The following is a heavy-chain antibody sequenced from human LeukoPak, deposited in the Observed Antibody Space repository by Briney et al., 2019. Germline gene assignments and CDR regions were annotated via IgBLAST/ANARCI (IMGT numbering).Heavy chain of an antibody. D-gene: IGHD1-26*01. CDR1: GFTFSSYS. CDR3: ARPQASDSGSYGPPKLMYYFDY. Sequence: GGSLRLSCAASGFTFSSYSMNWVRQAPGKGLEWVSSISSSSSYIYYADSVKGRFTISRDNAKNSLYLQMNSLRAEDTAVYYCARPQASDSGSYGPPKLMYYFDYWGQGTLVTVSS. V-gene: IGHV3-21*01. J-gene: IGHJ4*02. CDR2: ISSSSSYI.